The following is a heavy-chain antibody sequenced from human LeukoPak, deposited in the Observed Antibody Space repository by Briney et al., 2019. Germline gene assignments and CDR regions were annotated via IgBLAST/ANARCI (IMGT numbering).Heavy chain of an antibody. D-gene: IGHD6-19*01. V-gene: IGHV4-59*01. Sequence: PSETLSLTCILSGGSISNYYWSWIRQPPGKGREWIGYIYYTGSTIYNPSLKSRVTISVDTSKNQFSLNLNSVTAADTAEYYCARAPGSAYYPYYYMDVWGKGTTVTVSS. J-gene: IGHJ6*03. CDR2: IYYTGST. CDR3: ARAPGSAYYPYYYMDV. CDR1: GGSISNYY.